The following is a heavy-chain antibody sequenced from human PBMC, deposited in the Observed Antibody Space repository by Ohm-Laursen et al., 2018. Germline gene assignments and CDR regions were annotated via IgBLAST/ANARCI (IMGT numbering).Heavy chain of an antibody. CDR1: GFTVSSNY. V-gene: IGHV3-66*01. CDR3: ARTDTAMVPDY. CDR2: IYSGGST. J-gene: IGHJ4*02. Sequence: SLRLSCSASGFTVSSNYMSWVRQAPGKGLEWVSVIYSGGSTYYADSVKGRFTISRDNAKNSLYLQMNSLRAEDTALYHCARTDTAMVPDYWGQGTLVTVSS. D-gene: IGHD5-18*01.